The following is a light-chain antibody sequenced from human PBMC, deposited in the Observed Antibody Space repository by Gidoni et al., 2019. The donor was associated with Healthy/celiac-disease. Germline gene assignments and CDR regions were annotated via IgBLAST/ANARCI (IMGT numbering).Light chain of an antibody. CDR1: HGISSY. V-gene: IGKV1-9*01. CDR3: QHLNSYPIT. CDR2: AAS. Sequence: DSQLTQSPSFLSASVGDRVTITCRASHGISSYLAWYQQKPGKPPKLLIYAASTLQSGVPSRFSGSGSATDFTLTISRLQPDDFATYYCQHLNSYPITFGPGTKVDIK. J-gene: IGKJ3*01.